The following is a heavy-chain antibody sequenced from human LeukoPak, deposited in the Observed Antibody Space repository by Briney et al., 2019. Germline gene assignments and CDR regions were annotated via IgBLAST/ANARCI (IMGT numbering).Heavy chain of an antibody. CDR2: ISGNGGSP. Sequence: GGSLTRSCSPSGFRLRCYDMSEALLAPGNGLEWVSAISGNGGSPYYAASVKGRSAISRDNPKKTLYLQMNSLRAEDTAVYYCAKGWNCEGFDAWGQGTPVTVSS. J-gene: IGHJ4*02. CDR3: AKGWNCEGFDA. D-gene: IGHD1-7*01. V-gene: IGHV3-23*01. CDR1: GFRLRCYD.